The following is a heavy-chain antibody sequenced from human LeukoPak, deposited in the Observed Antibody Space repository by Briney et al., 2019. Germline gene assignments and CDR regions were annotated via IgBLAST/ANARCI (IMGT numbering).Heavy chain of an antibody. Sequence: GGSLRLSCAASGFTFSSYGMHWVRQAPGKGLEWVSSISSSSSYIYYADSVKGRFTISRDNAKNSLYLQMNSLRAEDTAAYYCARDPGGTLTDYWGQGTLVAVSS. CDR2: ISSSSSYI. J-gene: IGHJ4*02. CDR3: ARDPGGTLTDY. CDR1: GFTFSSYG. V-gene: IGHV3-21*01. D-gene: IGHD2-15*01.